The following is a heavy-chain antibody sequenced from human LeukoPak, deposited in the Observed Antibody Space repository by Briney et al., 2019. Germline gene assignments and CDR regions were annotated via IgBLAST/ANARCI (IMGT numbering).Heavy chain of an antibody. V-gene: IGHV3-23*01. CDR2: ISGSGGST. J-gene: IGHJ4*02. CDR1: GFTFSSYA. CDR3: ATDPKTKYCSSTSCYEG. Sequence: TGGSLRLSCAASGFTFSSYAMSWVRQAPGKGLEWVSAISGSGGSTYYADSVKGRFTISRDNSKNTLYLQMNSLRAEDTAVYYCATDPKTKYCSSTSCYEGWGQGTLVTVSS. D-gene: IGHD2-2*01.